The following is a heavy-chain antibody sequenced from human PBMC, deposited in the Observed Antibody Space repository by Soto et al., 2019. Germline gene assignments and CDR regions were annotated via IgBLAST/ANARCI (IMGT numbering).Heavy chain of an antibody. Sequence: SETLSLTCTVSGGSLSSYYWSWIRQPPGNGLEWVGYMYNSGSANYNPSLKSRVTISVDMSQNQFSLKLTSVTAADTAVYYCARHGAIYSNSWYDFDYWGQGTLVTVSS. CDR2: MYNSGSA. CDR3: ARHGAIYSNSWYDFDY. V-gene: IGHV4-59*08. J-gene: IGHJ4*02. CDR1: GGSLSSYY. D-gene: IGHD6-13*01.